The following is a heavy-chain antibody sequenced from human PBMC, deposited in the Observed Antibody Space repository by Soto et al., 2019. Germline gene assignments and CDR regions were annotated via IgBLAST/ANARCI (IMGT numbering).Heavy chain of an antibody. CDR3: AREKWVATDFYGLDV. V-gene: IGHV4-39*02. CDR2: IESSGPT. J-gene: IGHJ6*02. CDR1: GDSINSFSDY. D-gene: IGHD5-12*01. Sequence: QVQLQESGPGLVKPSETLSLTCLVSGDSINSFSDYWAWIRQPPGKGPVWIASIESSGPTFYNPSLKSRVFISLDPSKNEFSLKVNSVTAADTAVYFCAREKWVATDFYGLDVWGQGTTVTVSS.